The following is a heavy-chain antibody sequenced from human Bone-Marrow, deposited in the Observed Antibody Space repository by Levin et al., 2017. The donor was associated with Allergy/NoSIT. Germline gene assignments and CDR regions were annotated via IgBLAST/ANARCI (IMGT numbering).Heavy chain of an antibody. CDR3: ARHWYYRFDY. CDR1: GFTFINYW. CDR2: IKPDGSEE. D-gene: IGHD1-14*01. J-gene: IGHJ4*02. Sequence: GGSLRLSCAASGFTFINYWMTWVRQVPGRGLEWVAIIKPDGSEEYSVDSVKGRFTISRDNAKNSLYLQMNRLSVEDTAVYYCARHWYYRFDYWGQGTVVTVSS. V-gene: IGHV3-7*01.